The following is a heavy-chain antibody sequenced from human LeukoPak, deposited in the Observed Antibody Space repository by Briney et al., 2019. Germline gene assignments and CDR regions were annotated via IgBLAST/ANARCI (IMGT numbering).Heavy chain of an antibody. CDR1: GGSISSYY. CDR2: IYYSGST. CDR3: ARHMELRGWFDP. Sequence: PSETLSLTCTVSGGSISSYYWSWIRQPPGKGLEWIGYIYYSGSTNYNPSLKSRVTISVDTSKNQFSLKLGSVTAADTAVYYCARHMELRGWFDPWGQGTLVTVSS. J-gene: IGHJ5*02. D-gene: IGHD1-26*01. V-gene: IGHV4-59*08.